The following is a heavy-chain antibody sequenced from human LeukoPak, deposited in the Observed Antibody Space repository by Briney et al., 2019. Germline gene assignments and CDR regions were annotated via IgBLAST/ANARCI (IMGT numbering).Heavy chain of an antibody. CDR2: IYYSGST. Sequence: SETLSLTCTVSGGSISSGDYYWSWIRQPPGKGLEWIGYIYYSGSTYYNPSLKSRVTISVDTSKNQFSLKLSSVTAADTAVYYCARGGYYGSGSYWGTFDYWGQGTLVTVPS. V-gene: IGHV4-30-4*01. CDR1: GGSISSGDYY. CDR3: ARGGYYGSGSYWGTFDY. D-gene: IGHD3-10*01. J-gene: IGHJ4*02.